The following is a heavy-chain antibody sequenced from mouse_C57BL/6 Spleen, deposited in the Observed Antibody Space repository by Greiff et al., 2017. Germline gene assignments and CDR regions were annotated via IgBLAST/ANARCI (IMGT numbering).Heavy chain of an antibody. V-gene: IGHV1-7*01. CDR1: GYTFTSYW. CDR3: ARWITTVVAKVYAMDY. D-gene: IGHD1-1*01. Sequence: VQLQQSGAELAKPGASVKLSCKASGYTFTSYWMHWVKQRPGQGLEWIGYINPSSGYTKYNQKFKDKATLTADKSSSTAYMQLSILTYEDSAVYYCARWITTVVAKVYAMDYWGQGTSVTVSS. J-gene: IGHJ4*01. CDR2: INPSSGYT.